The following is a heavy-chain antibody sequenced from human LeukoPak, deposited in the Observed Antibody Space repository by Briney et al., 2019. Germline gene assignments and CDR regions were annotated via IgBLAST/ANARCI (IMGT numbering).Heavy chain of an antibody. Sequence: GGSLRLSCVASGFTVSNNSMSWVRQAPGKGLEWVSVTYAGGDTHYADSVKGRFTISRDNSKNTLYLQMNSLGAEDTAVYYCAKEVYNSGLDFWGQGTLVTVSS. J-gene: IGHJ4*02. CDR1: GFTVSNNS. CDR3: AKEVYNSGLDF. V-gene: IGHV3-53*01. CDR2: TYAGGDT. D-gene: IGHD6-19*01.